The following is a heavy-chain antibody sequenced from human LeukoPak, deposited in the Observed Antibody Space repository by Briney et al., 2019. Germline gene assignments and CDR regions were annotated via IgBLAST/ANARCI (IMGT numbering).Heavy chain of an antibody. Sequence: PGGSLRLSCACSGFTFSFYWMHWVRQAPGKGLEWVGRIKSKTDGGTTDYAAPVKGRFTISRDDSKNTLYLQMNSLKTEDAAVYYCTIVNFGSGWYVGYWGQGTLVTVSS. D-gene: IGHD6-19*01. CDR3: TIVNFGSGWYVGY. V-gene: IGHV3-15*01. J-gene: IGHJ4*02. CDR2: IKSKTDGGTT. CDR1: GFTFSFYW.